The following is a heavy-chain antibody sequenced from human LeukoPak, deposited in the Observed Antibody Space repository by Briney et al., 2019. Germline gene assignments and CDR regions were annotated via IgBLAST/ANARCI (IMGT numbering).Heavy chain of an antibody. Sequence: ASVKVSCKASGYTFTSYYMHWVRQAPGQGLEWMGIINPSGGSTSYAQKFQGRVTMTRDMSTSTVYMELSSLRSEDTAVYYCARAGGIAAAQFDPWGQGTLVTVSS. J-gene: IGHJ5*02. V-gene: IGHV1-46*01. CDR1: GYTFTSYY. CDR3: ARAGGIAAAQFDP. CDR2: INPSGGST. D-gene: IGHD6-13*01.